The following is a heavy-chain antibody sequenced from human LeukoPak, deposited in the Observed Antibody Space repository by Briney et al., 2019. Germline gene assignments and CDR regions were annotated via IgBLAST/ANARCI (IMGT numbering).Heavy chain of an antibody. D-gene: IGHD3-3*01. CDR1: GFTFSNAW. CDR2: IKSKTDGGTT. Sequence: SGGSLRLSCAASGFTFSNAWMSWVRQAPGKGLEWVGRIKSKTDGGTTDYAAPVKGRFTISRDDSKNTLYLQMNSLKTEDTAVYYCTTGNDFWSGYIDYWGQGTLVTVSS. V-gene: IGHV3-15*01. J-gene: IGHJ4*02. CDR3: TTGNDFWSGYIDY.